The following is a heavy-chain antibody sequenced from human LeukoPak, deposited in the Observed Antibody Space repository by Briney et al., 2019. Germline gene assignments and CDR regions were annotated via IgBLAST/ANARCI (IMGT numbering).Heavy chain of an antibody. D-gene: IGHD1-1*01. V-gene: IGHV4-30-2*01. CDR2: IYHSGST. J-gene: IGHJ5*02. CDR3: ARHWMETTKTYSYWFDP. CDR1: GGSISSGGYS. Sequence: SQTLSLTCAVSGGSISSGGYSWSWIRQPPGKGLEWIGYIYHSGSTYYNPSLKSRVTMSGDTSKNQVSLTLNYVTAADTAVYYCARHWMETTKTYSYWFDPWGQGTLVTVSS.